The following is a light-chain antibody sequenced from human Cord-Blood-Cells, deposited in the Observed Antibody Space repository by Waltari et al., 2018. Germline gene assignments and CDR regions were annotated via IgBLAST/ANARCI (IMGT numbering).Light chain of an antibody. V-gene: IGKV1-33*01. J-gene: IGKJ2*01. Sequence: DIQMTQSPSSLSASVGDRVTITWQASQDISNYLNWYQQKPGEAPKLLIYDASNLETGVPSRFSGSGSGTDFTFTISSLQPEDIATYYCQQYDNLPPNTFGQGTKLEIK. CDR1: QDISNY. CDR2: DAS. CDR3: QQYDNLPPNT.